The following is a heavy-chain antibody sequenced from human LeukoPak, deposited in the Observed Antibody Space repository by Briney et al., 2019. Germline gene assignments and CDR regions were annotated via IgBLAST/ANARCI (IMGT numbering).Heavy chain of an antibody. CDR3: ARGLRTVTTYYYYYGMDV. CDR1: GGSISTYY. CDR2: VYRSGNT. Sequence: SETLSLTCSVSGGSISTYYWSWIRQPAGKGLEWIGRVYRSGNTNYNPSLQSRVTMSVDTSKNQISLRLRSVIAADTAVYYCARGLRTVTTYYYYYGMDVWGQGTTVTVSS. J-gene: IGHJ6*02. V-gene: IGHV4-4*07. D-gene: IGHD4-17*01.